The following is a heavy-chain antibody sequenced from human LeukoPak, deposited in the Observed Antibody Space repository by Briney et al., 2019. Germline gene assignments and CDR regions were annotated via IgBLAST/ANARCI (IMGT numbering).Heavy chain of an antibody. CDR2: TYYRSKWYN. CDR3: ARDSPGIAAAGPPVIYYYYYMDV. D-gene: IGHD6-13*01. Sequence: SQTLSLTCAISGDSVSSNSAAWNWIRQSPSRGLEWLGRTYYRSKWYNDYAVSVKSRITINPDTSKNQFSLQLNSVTPEDTAVYYCARDSPGIAAAGPPVIYYYYYMDVWGKGTTVTISS. J-gene: IGHJ6*03. V-gene: IGHV6-1*01. CDR1: GDSVSSNSAA.